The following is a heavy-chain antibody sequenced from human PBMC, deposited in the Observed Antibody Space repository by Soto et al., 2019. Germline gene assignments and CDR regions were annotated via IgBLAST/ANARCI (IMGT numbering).Heavy chain of an antibody. CDR3: ARDHRWRPPYSSGWHRPDGFDP. V-gene: IGHV6-1*01. CDR2: TYYRSKWYN. D-gene: IGHD6-19*01. J-gene: IGHJ5*02. Sequence: KQSPTLSLTCAISGDSVSSNSAAWNWIRQSPSRGLEWLGRTYYRSKWYNDYAVSVKSRITINPDTSKNQFSLQLNSVTPEDTAVYYCARDHRWRPPYSSGWHRPDGFDPWGQGTLVTVSS. CDR1: GDSVSSNSAA.